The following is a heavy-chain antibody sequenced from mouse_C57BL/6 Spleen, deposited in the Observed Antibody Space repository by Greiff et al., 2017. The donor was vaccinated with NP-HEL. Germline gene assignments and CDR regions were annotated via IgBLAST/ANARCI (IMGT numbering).Heavy chain of an antibody. D-gene: IGHD1-1*01. Sequence: QVQLQQPGAELVKPGASVKLSCKASGYTFTSYWMQWVKQRPGQGLEWIGEIDPSDSYTNYNQKFKGKATLTVDTSSSTAYMQLSSLTSEDSAVYYCARVGLLLRDYWGQGTTLTVSS. CDR2: IDPSDSYT. CDR3: ARVGLLLRDY. CDR1: GYTFTSYW. V-gene: IGHV1-50*01. J-gene: IGHJ2*01.